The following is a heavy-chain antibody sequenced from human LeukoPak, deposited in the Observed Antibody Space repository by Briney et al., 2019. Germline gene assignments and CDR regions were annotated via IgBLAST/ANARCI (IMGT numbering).Heavy chain of an antibody. CDR1: GYTFTSYY. CDR3: ARGYLYSSGWLPWYFDL. J-gene: IGHJ2*01. Sequence: ASVKVSCKASGYTFTSYYMHWVRQAPGQGLEWMGIINPSGGSTSYAQKFQGRVTISVDTSKNQFSLKLSSVTAADTAVYYCARGYLYSSGWLPWYFDLWGRGTLVTVSS. V-gene: IGHV1-46*01. D-gene: IGHD6-19*01. CDR2: INPSGGST.